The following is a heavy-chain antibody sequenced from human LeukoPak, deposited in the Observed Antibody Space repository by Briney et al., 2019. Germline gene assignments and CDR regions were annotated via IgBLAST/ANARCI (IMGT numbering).Heavy chain of an antibody. CDR2: MSPNGGNT. CDR1: GYTFTSYD. Sequence: GASVKVSCKASGYTFTSYDINWVRQATGQGLEGMGWMSPNGGNTGYAQKFQGRVTITRNTSISTAYMELSSLRSEDTAAYYRARRDSVVVPAPPSYYYYDYYRDVWVKGSTLTVSS. V-gene: IGHV1-8*03. D-gene: IGHD2-2*01. J-gene: IGHJ6*03. CDR3: ARRDSVVVPAPPSYYYYDYYRDV.